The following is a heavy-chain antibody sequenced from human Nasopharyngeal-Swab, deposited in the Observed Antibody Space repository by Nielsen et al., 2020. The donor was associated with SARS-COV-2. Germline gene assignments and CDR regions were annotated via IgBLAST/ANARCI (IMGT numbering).Heavy chain of an antibody. D-gene: IGHD3-3*01. CDR3: ARSLLTRFTIFGVVGAFDI. CDR1: GFTFSTYN. V-gene: IGHV3-21*01. Sequence: GESLKISCAASGFTFSTYNMNWVRQAPGKGLEWVSSISSSSTYIYYADSVKGRFTISRDNAKDSLYLQMNSLRAEDTAVYYCARSLLTRFTIFGVVGAFDIWGQGTMVTVSS. J-gene: IGHJ3*02. CDR2: ISSSSTYI.